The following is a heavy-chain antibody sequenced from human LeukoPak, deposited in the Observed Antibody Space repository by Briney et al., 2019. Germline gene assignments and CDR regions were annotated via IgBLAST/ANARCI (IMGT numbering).Heavy chain of an antibody. CDR3: ARVAWGTYRRQYYFAY. CDR1: GGSISSYY. D-gene: IGHD3-16*02. J-gene: IGHJ4*02. V-gene: IGHV4-59*01. CDR2: ISYSGST. Sequence: SSETLSLTCTVSGGSISSYYWSWIRQPPGKALECIGYISYSGSTNYNPYLKSRLTISVDTSKNQFSLKLNSVTAADTAVYYCARVAWGTYRRQYYFAYWGQGTLVTVSS.